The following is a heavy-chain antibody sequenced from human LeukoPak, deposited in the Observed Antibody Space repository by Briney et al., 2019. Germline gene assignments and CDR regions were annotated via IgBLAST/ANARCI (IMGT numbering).Heavy chain of an antibody. Sequence: SETLSLTCAVYGGSFSGYYWSWTRQPPGKGLEWIGEIDDSGGTNYNPSLKSRVTISVDTSKNQFSLKLDSVTAADTAVYYCARIITAAGLLYFDSWGQGTLVTVSS. CDR1: GGSFSGYY. D-gene: IGHD6-13*01. J-gene: IGHJ4*02. CDR3: ARIITAAGLLYFDS. V-gene: IGHV4-34*01. CDR2: IDDSGGT.